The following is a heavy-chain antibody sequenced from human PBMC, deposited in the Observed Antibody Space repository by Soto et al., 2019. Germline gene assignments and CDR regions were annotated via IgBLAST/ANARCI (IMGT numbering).Heavy chain of an antibody. V-gene: IGHV4-39*01. D-gene: IGHD2-21*02. J-gene: IGHJ5*02. CDR1: GGSISSSSYY. Sequence: QLQLQESGPGLVKPSETLSLTCTVSGGSISSSSYYWGWIRQPPGKGLEWIGSIYYSGSTYYNPSLKSRVPISVDTSKNQFSLKLSSVTAADKAVYYRARSVVTPSVWFDPWGQGTLVTVSS. CDR2: IYYSGST. CDR3: ARSVVTPSVWFDP.